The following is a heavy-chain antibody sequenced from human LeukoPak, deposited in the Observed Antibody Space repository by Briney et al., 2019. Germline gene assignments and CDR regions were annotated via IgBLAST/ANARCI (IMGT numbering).Heavy chain of an antibody. Sequence: PSETLSLTCTVSGGSISSYYWSWIRQPAGKGLEWIGRIYTSGSTNYNPSLKSRVTMSVDTSKNQFSLKLSSVTAADTAVYYCAREGVGQQLGAFDIWGQGTMVTVSS. CDR3: AREGVGQQLGAFDI. V-gene: IGHV4-4*07. CDR2: IYTSGST. D-gene: IGHD6-13*01. J-gene: IGHJ3*02. CDR1: GGSISSYY.